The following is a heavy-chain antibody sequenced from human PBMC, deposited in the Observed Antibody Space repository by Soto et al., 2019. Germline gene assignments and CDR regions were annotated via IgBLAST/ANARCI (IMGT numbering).Heavy chain of an antibody. CDR3: ARVRAVADNWFDP. J-gene: IGHJ5*02. CDR2: INPNSGGT. CDR1: GGTFSSYR. D-gene: IGHD6-19*01. V-gene: IGHV1-2*02. Sequence: ASVKVSCKASGGTFSSYRINWVRQAPGQGLEWMGWINPNSGGTNYAQKFQGRVTMTRDTSISTAYMELRRLRSDDTAVYYCARVRAVADNWFDPWGQGTLVTVSS.